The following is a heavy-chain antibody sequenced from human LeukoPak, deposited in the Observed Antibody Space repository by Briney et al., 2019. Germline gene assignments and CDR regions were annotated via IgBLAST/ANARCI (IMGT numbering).Heavy chain of an antibody. Sequence: PSETLSLTCTVSGGSISSSSYYWGWIRQPPGKGLEWIGSIYYSGRTYYNPSLKSRVTISVDTSKNQFSLKLSSVTAADTAVYHCSSGSYSEYFQHWGQGILVTVSS. J-gene: IGHJ1*01. D-gene: IGHD3-10*01. CDR3: SSGSYSEYFQH. V-gene: IGHV4-39*01. CDR2: IYYSGRT. CDR1: GGSISSSSYY.